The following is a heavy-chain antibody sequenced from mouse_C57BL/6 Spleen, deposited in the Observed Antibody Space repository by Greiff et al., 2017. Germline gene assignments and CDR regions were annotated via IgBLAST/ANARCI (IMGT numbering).Heavy chain of an antibody. CDR3: ARGYDGYFYFDY. D-gene: IGHD2-3*01. Sequence: EVMLVESGGGLVKPGGSLKLSCAASGFTFSDYGMHWVRQAPEKGLEWVAYISRGSSTIYYADTVKGRFTISRDNAKNTLFLQMTSLRSEDTAMYYCARGYDGYFYFDYWGQGTTLTVSS. CDR1: GFTFSDYG. CDR2: ISRGSSTI. V-gene: IGHV5-17*01. J-gene: IGHJ2*01.